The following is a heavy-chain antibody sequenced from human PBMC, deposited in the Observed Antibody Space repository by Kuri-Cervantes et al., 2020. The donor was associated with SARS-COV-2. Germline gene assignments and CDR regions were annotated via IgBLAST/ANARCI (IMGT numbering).Heavy chain of an antibody. CDR3: AKDLDTIAAAPLFDY. CDR2: INQDGSEK. CDR1: GFTFSSYW. D-gene: IGHD6-13*01. J-gene: IGHJ4*02. Sequence: GESLKISCAASGFTFSSYWMSWVRQAPGKGLEWVANINQDGSEKAHVDSVKGRFTISRDNAKNSLYLQMNSLRAEDTAVYYCAKDLDTIAAAPLFDYWGQGTLVTVSS. V-gene: IGHV3-7*01.